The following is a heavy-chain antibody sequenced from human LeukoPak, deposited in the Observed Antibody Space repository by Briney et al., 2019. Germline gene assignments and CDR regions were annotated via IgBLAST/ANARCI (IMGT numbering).Heavy chain of an antibody. CDR3: ARAPGGYDILTGYQSLYLFDY. CDR1: GGSISSYY. D-gene: IGHD3-9*01. J-gene: IGHJ4*02. CDR2: IYYSGST. V-gene: IGHV4-59*01. Sequence: PSETLSLTCTVSGGSISSYYWSWIRQPPGKGLAWIGYIYYSGSTNYNPSLKSRVTISVDTSKNQFSLKLSSVTAADTAVYYCARAPGGYDILTGYQSLYLFDYWGQGTLVTVSS.